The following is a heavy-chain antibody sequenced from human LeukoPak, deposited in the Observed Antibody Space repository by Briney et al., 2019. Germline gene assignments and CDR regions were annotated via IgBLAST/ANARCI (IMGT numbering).Heavy chain of an antibody. CDR1: GGSLSGYY. Sequence: SETLSLTCAVYGGSLSGYYWSWIRQPPGKGLEWIGEINHSGSTSYNPSLKSRVTISVDTSKNQFSLKLSSVTAADTAVYYCARHASTGYSSSWTFDYWGQGTLVTVSS. CDR2: INHSGST. V-gene: IGHV4-34*01. D-gene: IGHD6-13*01. CDR3: ARHASTGYSSSWTFDY. J-gene: IGHJ4*02.